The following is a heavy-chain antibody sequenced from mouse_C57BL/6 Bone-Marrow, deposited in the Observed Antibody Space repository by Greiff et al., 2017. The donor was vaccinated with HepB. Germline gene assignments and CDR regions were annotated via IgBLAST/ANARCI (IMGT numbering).Heavy chain of an antibody. CDR3: TNDYDEVDY. D-gene: IGHD2-4*01. CDR2: IDPENGDT. V-gene: IGHV14-4*01. Sequence: VHVKQSGAELVRPGASVKLSCTASGFNIKDDYMHWVKQRPEQGLEWIGWIDPENGDTEYASKFQGKATITADTSSNTAYLQLSSLTSEDTAVYYCTNDYDEVDYWGQGTTLTVSS. CDR1: GFNIKDDY. J-gene: IGHJ2*01.